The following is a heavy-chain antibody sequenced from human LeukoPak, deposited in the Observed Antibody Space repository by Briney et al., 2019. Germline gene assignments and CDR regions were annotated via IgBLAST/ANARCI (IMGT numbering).Heavy chain of an antibody. CDR3: ARAELPYYDFWSGYYTAWFDP. J-gene: IGHJ5*02. D-gene: IGHD3-3*01. V-gene: IGHV4-59*01. CDR1: GGSISSYY. Sequence: PSETLSLTCTVSGGSISSYYWSWIRQPPGKGLEWIGYIYYSGSTNYNPSLKSRVTISVDTSKNQFSLKLSSVTAADTAVYYCARAELPYYDFWSGYYTAWFDPWGQGTLVTVSS. CDR2: IYYSGST.